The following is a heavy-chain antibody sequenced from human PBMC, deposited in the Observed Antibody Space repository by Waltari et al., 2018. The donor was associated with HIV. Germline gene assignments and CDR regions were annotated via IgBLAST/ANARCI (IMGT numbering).Heavy chain of an antibody. CDR2: IYTSGST. CDR3: ATEGGDYGRSLWYFDL. J-gene: IGHJ2*01. D-gene: IGHD4-17*01. V-gene: IGHV4-4*07. Sequence: QVQLQESGPGLVKPSETLSLTCTVSGGSISSYYWNWIRQPAGKGLEWIGRIYTSGSTNYNPSLKSRVTMSVDTSKTQFSLKLNSVTAADTAVYFCATEGGDYGRSLWYFDLWGRGTLVTVSS. CDR1: GGSISSYY.